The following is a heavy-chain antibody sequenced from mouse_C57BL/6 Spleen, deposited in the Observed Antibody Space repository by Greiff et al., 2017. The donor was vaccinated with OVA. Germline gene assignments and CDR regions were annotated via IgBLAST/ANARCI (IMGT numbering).Heavy chain of an antibody. CDR1: GYAFSSSW. CDR3: AREVYGSSYVAWFAY. J-gene: IGHJ3*01. Sequence: VQLQQSGPELVKPGASVKISCKASGYAFSSSWMNWVKQRPGKGLEWIGRIYPGDGDTNYNGKFKGKATLTADKSSSTAYMQLSSLTSEDSAVYFCAREVYGSSYVAWFAYWGQGTLVTVSA. V-gene: IGHV1-82*01. CDR2: IYPGDGDT. D-gene: IGHD1-1*01.